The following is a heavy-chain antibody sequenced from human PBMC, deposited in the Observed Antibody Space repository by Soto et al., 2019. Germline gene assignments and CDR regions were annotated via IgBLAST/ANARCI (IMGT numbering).Heavy chain of an antibody. D-gene: IGHD1-1*01. J-gene: IGHJ6*02. V-gene: IGHV3-30*18. CDR1: GFTFSSYG. CDR3: AKDRGGNYYGMDV. CDR2: ISYDGSNK. Sequence: AGGSLRLSCAASGFTFSSYGMHWVRQAPGKGLEWVAVISYDGSNKYYADSVKGRFTISRDNSKNTLYLQMNSLRAEDTAVYYCAKDRGGNYYGMDVWGQGTTVTVSS.